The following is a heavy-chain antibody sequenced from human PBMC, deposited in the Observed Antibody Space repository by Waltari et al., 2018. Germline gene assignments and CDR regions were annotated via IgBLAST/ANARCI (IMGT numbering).Heavy chain of an antibody. V-gene: IGHV1-24*01. J-gene: IGHJ6*02. CDR3: ATDLADCSGGSCSLYYGMDV. CDR1: GYTITELS. Sequence: QVQLVQSGAEVKKPGASVKVSCTVSGYTITELSMHWVRPAPGKGLEWMGGSYQEDGEPIDAQKFQGRVTMTEDTSTDTAYMELSSLRSEDTAVYYCATDLADCSGGSCSLYYGMDVWGQGTTVTVSS. CDR2: SYQEDGEP. D-gene: IGHD2-15*01.